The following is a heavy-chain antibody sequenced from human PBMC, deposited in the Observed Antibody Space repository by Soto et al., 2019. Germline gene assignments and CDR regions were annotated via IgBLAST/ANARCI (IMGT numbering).Heavy chain of an antibody. CDR1: GYTFTSYG. J-gene: IGHJ4*02. CDR2: ISAYNGNT. CDR3: ARSGGLDRDFNY. Sequence: ASVKVSCKASGYTFTSYGISWVRQAPGQGLEWMGWISAYNGNTKYAQKLQGRVTMTTDTSTSTAYMQLSSLRSGDTAVYYCARSGGLDRDFNYWGQGSLVTVSS. D-gene: IGHD2-15*01. V-gene: IGHV1-18*01.